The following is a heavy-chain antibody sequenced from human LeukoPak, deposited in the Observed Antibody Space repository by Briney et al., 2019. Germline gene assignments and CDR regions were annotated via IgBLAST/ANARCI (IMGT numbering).Heavy chain of an antibody. J-gene: IGHJ4*02. V-gene: IGHV4-59*01. D-gene: IGHD3-22*01. Sequence: SETLSLTCTVSGGSISSYYWSWIRQPPGKGLEWIGYIYYSGSTNYNPSLKSRVTISVDTSKNQFSLKLSSVTAADTAVYYCARAGYYYDSSGYSPFDYWGQGTLVTASS. CDR2: IYYSGST. CDR1: GGSISSYY. CDR3: ARAGYYYDSSGYSPFDY.